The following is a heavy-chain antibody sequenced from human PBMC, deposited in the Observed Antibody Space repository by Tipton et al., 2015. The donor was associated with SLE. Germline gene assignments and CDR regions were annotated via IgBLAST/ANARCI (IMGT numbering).Heavy chain of an antibody. J-gene: IGHJ5*02. Sequence: TLSLTCTVSGGSISSYYWSCFRQPPGKGLEWIGYIYYSGSTNYNPSLKSRVTISVDTSKNQFSLKLSSVTAADTAVYYCARQRIVVVPAGWFDPWGQGTLVTVSS. V-gene: IGHV4-59*08. D-gene: IGHD2-2*01. CDR3: ARQRIVVVPAGWFDP. CDR2: IYYSGST. CDR1: GGSISSYY.